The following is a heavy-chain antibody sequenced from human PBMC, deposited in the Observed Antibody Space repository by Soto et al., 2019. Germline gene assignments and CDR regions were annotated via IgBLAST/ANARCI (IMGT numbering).Heavy chain of an antibody. Sequence: GGSLRLSCGASGFTFSDHGMRWVRQAPGKGLEWVSSISGSVGSTFYADSVKGRFTISRDNSMNTLYLQMNSLRAEDTAVYYCAKDRTIASRNFDSWGQGALVTVSS. CDR2: ISGSVGST. D-gene: IGHD6-6*01. CDR3: AKDRTIASRNFDS. V-gene: IGHV3-23*01. CDR1: GFTFSDHG. J-gene: IGHJ4*02.